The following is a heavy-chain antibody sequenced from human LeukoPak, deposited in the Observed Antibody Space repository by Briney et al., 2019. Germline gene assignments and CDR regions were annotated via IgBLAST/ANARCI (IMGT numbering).Heavy chain of an antibody. J-gene: IGHJ4*02. CDR3: ARGLAVAGIDY. CDR1: GVSFSGYY. Sequence: KPSETLSLTCAVYGVSFSGYYWSWIRQPPGKGLEWIGEINHSGSTNYNPSLKSRVTISVDTSKNQFSLKLSSVTAADTAVYYCARGLAVAGIDYWGQGTLVTVSS. CDR2: INHSGST. D-gene: IGHD6-19*01. V-gene: IGHV4-34*01.